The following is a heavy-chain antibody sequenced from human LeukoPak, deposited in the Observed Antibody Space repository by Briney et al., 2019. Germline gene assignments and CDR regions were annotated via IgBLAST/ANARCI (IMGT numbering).Heavy chain of an antibody. CDR1: GGSFSGYY. J-gene: IGHJ4*02. Sequence: PSETLSLTCAVYGGSFSGYYWSWIRQPPGKGLEWIGEINHSGSTNYNPSLKSRVTISVGTSKNQFSLKLSSVTAADTAVYYCARGRDYYDSSGYYPPYYFDYWGQGTLVTVPS. D-gene: IGHD3-22*01. CDR2: INHSGST. CDR3: ARGRDYYDSSGYYPPYYFDY. V-gene: IGHV4-34*01.